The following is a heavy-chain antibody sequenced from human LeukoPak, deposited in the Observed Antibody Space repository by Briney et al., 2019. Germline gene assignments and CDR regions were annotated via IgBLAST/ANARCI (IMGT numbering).Heavy chain of an antibody. CDR1: GFTFSSYG. Sequence: GGSLRLSCAASGFTFSSYGMHWVRQASGKGLEWVAFIPYDGSNKYYADSVKGRFTISRDNSKNTLYLQMNSLRAEDTAVYYCARREVYFDYWGQGTLVTVSS. V-gene: IGHV3-30*02. CDR3: ARREVYFDY. J-gene: IGHJ4*02. D-gene: IGHD1-14*01. CDR2: IPYDGSNK.